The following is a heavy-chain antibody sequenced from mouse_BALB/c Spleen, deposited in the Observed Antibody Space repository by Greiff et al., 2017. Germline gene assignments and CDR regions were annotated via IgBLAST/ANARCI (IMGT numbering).Heavy chain of an antibody. CDR1: GYSITSGYY. Sequence: EVKLQESGPGLVKPSQSLSLTCSVTGYSITSGYYWNWIRQFPGNKLEWMGYISYDGSNNYNPSLKNRISITRDTSKNQFFLKLNSVTTEDTATYYCARNYGNYLQFAYWGQGTLVTVSA. V-gene: IGHV3-6*02. J-gene: IGHJ3*01. CDR3: ARNYGNYLQFAY. D-gene: IGHD2-1*01. CDR2: ISYDGSN.